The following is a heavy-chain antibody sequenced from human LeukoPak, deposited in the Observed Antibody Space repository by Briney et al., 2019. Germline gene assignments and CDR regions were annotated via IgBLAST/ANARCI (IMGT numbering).Heavy chain of an antibody. CDR1: GDSVSSINGA. J-gene: IGHJ4*02. CDR3: ARDLGNTGWYTFDY. CDR2: TYYRSKWYD. Sequence: SRTLSLTCAISGDSVSSINGAWNWIRQSPSRGLEWLGRTYYRSKWYDEYAVSMRGRITINPDTSMNQFSLHLLSVTPEDTAAYYCARDLGNTGWYTFDYWGQGTLVTVSS. D-gene: IGHD6-19*01. V-gene: IGHV6-1*01.